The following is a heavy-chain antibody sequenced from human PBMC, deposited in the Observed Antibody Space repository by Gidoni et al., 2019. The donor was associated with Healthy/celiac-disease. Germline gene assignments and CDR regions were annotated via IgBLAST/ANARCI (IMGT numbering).Heavy chain of an antibody. J-gene: IGHJ6*02. CDR1: GGSFSGYY. D-gene: IGHD2-2*01. Sequence: QLQLQPWGAGLLKPSETLSLTCAVSGGSFSGYYWRLIRQPPGQGLEWIGEINHSGSTNYNPSLKSRVTISVDTSKNQFSLKLSSVTAADTAVYYCARGSPRGYCSSTSCKRGGYYYGMDVWGQGTTVTVSS. CDR2: INHSGST. V-gene: IGHV4-34*01. CDR3: ARGSPRGYCSSTSCKRGGYYYGMDV.